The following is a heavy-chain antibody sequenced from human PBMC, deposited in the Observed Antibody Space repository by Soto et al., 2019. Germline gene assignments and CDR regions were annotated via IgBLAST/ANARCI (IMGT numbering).Heavy chain of an antibody. Sequence: VQLVESGGGLVKPGGSLRLSCAASGFTFSNAWMSWVRQAPGKGLEWVGRIKSKTDGGTTDYAAPVKGRFTISRDDSKNTLYLQMNSLKTEDTAVYYCTTDRRYCSSTSCKYFDYWGQGTLVTVSS. D-gene: IGHD2-2*01. CDR1: GFTFSNAW. J-gene: IGHJ4*02. CDR3: TTDRRYCSSTSCKYFDY. CDR2: IKSKTDGGTT. V-gene: IGHV3-15*01.